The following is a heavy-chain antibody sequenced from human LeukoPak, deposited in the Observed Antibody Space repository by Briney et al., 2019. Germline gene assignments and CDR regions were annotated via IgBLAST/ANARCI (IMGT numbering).Heavy chain of an antibody. Sequence: GASVKVSCKASGGTFSSYAISWVRQAPGQGLEWMGGIIPIFGTANYAQKFQGRVTITADESTSTAYMELSSLRSEDTAVYYWARDHGYWYFDLWGRGTLVTVSS. V-gene: IGHV1-69*01. CDR3: ARDHGYWYFDL. CDR2: IIPIFGTA. D-gene: IGHD3-22*01. CDR1: GGTFSSYA. J-gene: IGHJ2*01.